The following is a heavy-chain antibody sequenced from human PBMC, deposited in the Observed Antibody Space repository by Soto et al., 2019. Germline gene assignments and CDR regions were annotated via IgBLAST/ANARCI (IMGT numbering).Heavy chain of an antibody. Sequence: GGSLRLSCAASGFNFGEYSMSWFRQAPGKGLEWVGLITRKAYGGTTEYAASVKGRFTISRDDSKSIAYLQMNSLNIEDTAMYYCSRPGYGWELTHFDYWGQGTLVTVSS. CDR2: ITRKAYGGTT. CDR1: GFNFGEYS. J-gene: IGHJ4*02. D-gene: IGHD1-26*01. V-gene: IGHV3-49*03. CDR3: SRPGYGWELTHFDY.